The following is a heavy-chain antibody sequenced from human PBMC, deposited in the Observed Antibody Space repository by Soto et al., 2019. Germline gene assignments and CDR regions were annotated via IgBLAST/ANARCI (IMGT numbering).Heavy chain of an antibody. D-gene: IGHD2-21*01. CDR3: AHSRGLWDPFDY. J-gene: IGHJ4*02. CDR2: IYWNDDK. Sequence: QITLKESGPTLVNPTQPLTLTCTFSGFSLTTRGMGVGWIRQPPGKALEWLAVIYWNDDKRYSPSLKSRLTIPKDTSKNQVVLTMTNMDPVDTATYYSAHSRGLWDPFDYWGQGTLVTVSS. CDR1: GFSLTTRGMG. V-gene: IGHV2-5*01.